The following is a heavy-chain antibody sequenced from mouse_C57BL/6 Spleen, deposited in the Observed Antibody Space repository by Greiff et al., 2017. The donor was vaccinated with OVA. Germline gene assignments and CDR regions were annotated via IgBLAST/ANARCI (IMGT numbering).Heavy chain of an antibody. CDR2: IDPSDSYT. Sequence: VQLQQPGAELVKPGASVKLSCKASGYTFTSYWMQWVKQRPGQGLEWIGEIDPSDSYTNYNQKFKGKATLTVDTSSSTAYMQLSSLTSEDSAVYYCARVDYGSSYGYFDVWGTGTTVTVSS. V-gene: IGHV1-50*01. D-gene: IGHD1-1*01. CDR1: GYTFTSYW. J-gene: IGHJ1*03. CDR3: ARVDYGSSYGYFDV.